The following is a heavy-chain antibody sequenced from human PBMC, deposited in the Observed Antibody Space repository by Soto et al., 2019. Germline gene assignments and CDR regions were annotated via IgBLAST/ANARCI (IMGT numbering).Heavy chain of an antibody. V-gene: IGHV3-30*03. CDR2: ISFDGTNK. CDR1: GFTFSNYG. CDR3: ARDSYFTFGGVIVPDYFDY. Sequence: GGSLRLSCAASGFTFSNYGMHWVRQAPGKGLEWVAVISFDGTNKYYADSVKGRFTISRDNSKNTLYLQMNSLRVDDTAVYFCARDSYFTFGGVIVPDYFDYWGQGTLVTAPQ. J-gene: IGHJ4*02. D-gene: IGHD3-16*02.